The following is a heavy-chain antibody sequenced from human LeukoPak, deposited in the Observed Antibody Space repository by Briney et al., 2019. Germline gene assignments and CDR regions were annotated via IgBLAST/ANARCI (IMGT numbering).Heavy chain of an antibody. CDR2: IHYSGST. Sequence: SETLSLTCTVSGGSINGYYWSWIRQPPGKGLEWIGYIHYSGSTNYNPSLKSRVTISVDTSKNQFSLKLSSVTAADTAVYYCARDRSDNWFDYWGQGTLVTVSS. V-gene: IGHV4-59*01. CDR1: GGSINGYY. CDR3: ARDRSDNWFDY. J-gene: IGHJ4*02. D-gene: IGHD5-24*01.